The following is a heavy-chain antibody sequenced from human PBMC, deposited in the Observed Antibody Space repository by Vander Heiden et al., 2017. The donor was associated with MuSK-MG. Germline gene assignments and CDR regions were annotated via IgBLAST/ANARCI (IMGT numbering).Heavy chain of an antibody. CDR2: IYYSGST. Sequence: QVQLQESGTGLVKPSETLSLTCTVSGGSISSYYWSWIRQPPGKGREWIGYIYYSGSTNYNPPLKSRVTISVDTSKNQFSLKLSSVTAADTAVYYCARGYYDFWSGHRGDAFDIWGQGTMVTVSS. V-gene: IGHV4-59*01. CDR1: GGSISSYY. J-gene: IGHJ3*02. D-gene: IGHD3-3*01. CDR3: ARGYYDFWSGHRGDAFDI.